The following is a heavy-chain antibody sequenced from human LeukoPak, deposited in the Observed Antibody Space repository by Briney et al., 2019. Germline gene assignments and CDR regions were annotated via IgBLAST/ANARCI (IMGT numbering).Heavy chain of an antibody. Sequence: KASETLSLTCAVYGGSFSGYYWSWIRQPPGKGLEWIGEINHSGSTNYNPSLKSRVTISVDTSKNQFSLKLSSVTAADTAVYYCARSGSGSSHYYFDYWGQGTPVTVSS. D-gene: IGHD3-22*01. J-gene: IGHJ4*02. V-gene: IGHV4-34*01. CDR2: INHSGST. CDR1: GGSFSGYY. CDR3: ARSGSGSSHYYFDY.